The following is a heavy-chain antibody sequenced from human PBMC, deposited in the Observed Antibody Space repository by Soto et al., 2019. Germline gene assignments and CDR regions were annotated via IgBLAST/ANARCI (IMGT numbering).Heavy chain of an antibody. CDR3: VRGHYRCWYV. V-gene: IGHV3-74*01. D-gene: IGHD6-13*01. CDR2: VNSDGLTT. CDR1: GFTFDSYW. Sequence: GGSLRLSCVASGFTFDSYWIHWVRQAPGKGLVWVSRVNSDGLTTNYADSVRGRFTISRDNAKSTVYLQMNSLRGEDTAVYYCVRGHYRCWYVWGQGTLVTVS. J-gene: IGHJ4*02.